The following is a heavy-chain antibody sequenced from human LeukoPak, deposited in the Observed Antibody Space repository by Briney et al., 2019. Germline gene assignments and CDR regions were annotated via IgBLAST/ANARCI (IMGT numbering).Heavy chain of an antibody. D-gene: IGHD3-3*01. J-gene: IGHJ6*02. V-gene: IGHV1-2*06. CDR3: ARTRYDFWSGYEDYYYYYGMDV. CDR1: GYTFTGYY. Sequence: ASVKVSCKASGYTFTGYYMHWVRQAPGQGLEWMGRINPNSGGTNYAQKFQGRVTMTRDTSISTAYMELSRLRSDDTAVYYCARTRYDFWSGYEDYYYYYGMDVWGQGTTVTVSS. CDR2: INPNSGGT.